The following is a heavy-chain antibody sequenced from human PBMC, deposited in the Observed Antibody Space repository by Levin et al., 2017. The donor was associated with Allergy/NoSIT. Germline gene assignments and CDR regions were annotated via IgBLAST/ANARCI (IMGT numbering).Heavy chain of an antibody. V-gene: IGHV3-15*01. CDR3: TTILDYFDSAGQHIEGVT. CDR2: IKSESDGGTI. D-gene: IGHD3-9*01. Sequence: PGGSLRLSCEASGFPFSYVWMTWVRQSPGKGLEWVGHIKSESDGGTIDSAAPVKGRFTISRDDSKNTLYLQMNSLKTEDTGVYYCTTILDYFDSAGQHIEGVTWGQGTLVTVSS. CDR1: GFPFSYVW. J-gene: IGHJ5*02.